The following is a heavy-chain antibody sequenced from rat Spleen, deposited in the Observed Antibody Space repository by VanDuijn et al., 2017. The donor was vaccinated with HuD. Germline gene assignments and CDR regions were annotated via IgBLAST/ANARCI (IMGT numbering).Heavy chain of an antibody. Sequence: EVQLVESGGGLVQPGRSLKLSCAASGFTFRNYGMAWVRQTLTKGLEWVAVINIGGGDTFYRDSVKGRFTISRDNAKNTQYLQMDSLRSEDTATYYCARLGITLGAGHWFAYWGQGTLVTVSS. J-gene: IGHJ3*01. V-gene: IGHV5S14*01. CDR2: INIGGGDT. CDR3: ARLGITLGAGHWFAY. CDR1: GFTFRNYG. D-gene: IGHD1-2*01.